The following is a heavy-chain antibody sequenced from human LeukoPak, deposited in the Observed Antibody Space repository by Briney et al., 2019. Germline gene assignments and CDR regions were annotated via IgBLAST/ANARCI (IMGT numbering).Heavy chain of an antibody. V-gene: IGHV3-23*01. D-gene: IGHD3-22*01. CDR1: GFTFNTYA. CDR3: AKDREMYFYDSSGYRDAFHI. Sequence: PAGGSLRLSCAASGFTFNTYAMSWVRQAPGKGLEWVSSISGTGGGTYYADSVKGRFTISRDNSHKTLYLQMNSLRAEDTAVYYCAKDREMYFYDSSGYRDAFHIWGQGTKVTVSS. CDR2: ISGTGGGT. J-gene: IGHJ3*02.